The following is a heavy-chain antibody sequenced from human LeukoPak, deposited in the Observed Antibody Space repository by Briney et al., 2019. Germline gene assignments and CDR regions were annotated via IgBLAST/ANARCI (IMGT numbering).Heavy chain of an antibody. Sequence: GGSLRLSCAASEFTLSSYEMNWVRQAPGKGLEWVSYISSSGSTIYYADSVKGRFTISRDNAKNSLYLQMNSLRAEDTAVYYCAREVMTTTGYFDYWGQGTLVTVSS. D-gene: IGHD3-16*01. J-gene: IGHJ4*02. CDR3: AREVMTTTGYFDY. V-gene: IGHV3-48*03. CDR2: ISSSGSTI. CDR1: EFTLSSYE.